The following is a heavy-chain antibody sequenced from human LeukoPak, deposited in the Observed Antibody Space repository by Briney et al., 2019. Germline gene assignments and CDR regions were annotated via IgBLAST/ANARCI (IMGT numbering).Heavy chain of an antibody. CDR3: AKTASSSWGFFDY. Sequence: GGSLRLSCAASGFTFSIYGIHWVRQAPGKGLEWVAFIRSDGSIKYYADSVKGRFTISRDNCKNTLYLEINSLRADDTAIYYCAKTASSSWGFFDYWGQGTLVTVSS. D-gene: IGHD6-13*01. CDR2: IRSDGSIK. CDR1: GFTFSIYG. J-gene: IGHJ4*02. V-gene: IGHV3-30*02.